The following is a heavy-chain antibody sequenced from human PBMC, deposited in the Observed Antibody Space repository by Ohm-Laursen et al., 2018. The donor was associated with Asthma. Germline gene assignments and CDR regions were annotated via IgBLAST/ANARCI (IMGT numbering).Heavy chain of an antibody. CDR1: GFTFSSYG. Sequence: SLRLSCAATGFTFSSYGMHWVRQAPGKGLEWVAVISYDGSNKYYADSVKGRFTISRDNAKNSLYLQMNSLRAEDTAVYYCARDKMVQGVLDYWGQGTLVTVSS. V-gene: IGHV3-30*03. CDR2: ISYDGSNK. J-gene: IGHJ4*02. D-gene: IGHD3-10*01. CDR3: ARDKMVQGVLDY.